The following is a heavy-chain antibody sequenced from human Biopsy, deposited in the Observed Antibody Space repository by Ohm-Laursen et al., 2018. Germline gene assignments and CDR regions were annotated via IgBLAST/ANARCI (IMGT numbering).Heavy chain of an antibody. CDR2: ISETSSHI. CDR3: ARDSRRTAREGGMDV. J-gene: IGHJ6*02. CDR1: GFTFSSYS. Sequence: SLRLSCSASGFTFSSYSMNWVRQAPGKGLEWISYISETSSHIYDADSVKGRFTVARDNAKNSLYLQLNSLIAEDTAVYYCARDSRRTAREGGMDVWGQGTTVTVSS. D-gene: IGHD6-6*01. V-gene: IGHV3-21*01.